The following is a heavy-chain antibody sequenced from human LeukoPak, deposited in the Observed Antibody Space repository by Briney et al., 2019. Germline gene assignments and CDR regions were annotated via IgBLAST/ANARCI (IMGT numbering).Heavy chain of an antibody. J-gene: IGHJ4*02. CDR2: INHSGST. CDR3: ARGRGPFYYGSGSSFDY. D-gene: IGHD3-10*01. CDR1: GFIFSNYA. Sequence: GSLRLSCAASGFIFSNYAMHWVRQPPGKGLEWIGEINHSGSTNYNPSLKSRVTISVDTSKNQFSLKLSSVTAADTAVYYCARGRGPFYYGSGSSFDYWGQGTLVTVSS. V-gene: IGHV4-34*01.